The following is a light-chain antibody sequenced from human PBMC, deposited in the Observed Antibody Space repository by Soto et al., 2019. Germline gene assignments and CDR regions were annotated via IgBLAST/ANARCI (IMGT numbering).Light chain of an antibody. CDR1: QSVSSN. CDR2: GAS. CDR3: QQYNNWPPWT. J-gene: IGKJ1*01. Sequence: EIVMTQSPATVSVSPGDRVTLSCRTSQSVSSNLAWYQQKPGQAPRLLIYGASTRATGVPARFSGSGSGTEFTLTISSLQSEDFAVYYCQQYNNWPPWTFGQGTKVDI. V-gene: IGKV3-15*01.